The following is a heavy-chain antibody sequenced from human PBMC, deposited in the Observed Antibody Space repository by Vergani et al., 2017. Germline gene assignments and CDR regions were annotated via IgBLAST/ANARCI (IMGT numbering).Heavy chain of an antibody. CDR1: GGSFNTYY. D-gene: IGHD6-19*01. J-gene: IGHJ1*01. Sequence: QVQLEESGPGLVKPSETLSLTCTVSGGSFNTYYRGWIRPRPGQGLEWIGTIYYTGTTYYNEAHKSRLTISVDTSKNQFSLNLNAVTAADTAVYNCTRHGRSGWAGYFQHWGQGTLVTASS. V-gene: IGHV4-39*01. CDR3: TRHGRSGWAGYFQH. CDR2: IYYTGTT.